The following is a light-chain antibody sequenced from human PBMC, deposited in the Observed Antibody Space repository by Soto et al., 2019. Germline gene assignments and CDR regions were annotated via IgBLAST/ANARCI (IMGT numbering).Light chain of an antibody. Sequence: DIQMTQSPSSLSASVGDRVTITCRASQTISIDLNWYQQKPGKVPTLLISETSTLQSGVPARFVGRGSGTDFTLTISSLQPEDFATYYCQQSHTTPTFGGGTKVEIK. CDR1: QTISID. CDR2: ETS. J-gene: IGKJ4*01. V-gene: IGKV1-39*01. CDR3: QQSHTTPT.